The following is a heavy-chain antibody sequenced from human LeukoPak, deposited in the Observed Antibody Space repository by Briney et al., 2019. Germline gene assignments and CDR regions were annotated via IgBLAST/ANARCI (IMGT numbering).Heavy chain of an antibody. D-gene: IGHD3-16*01. Sequence: PGGSLRLSCAASGFTVSSNYMSWVRQAPGKGLEWVSVIYSGGSTYYADSVKGRFTISRDNSKNTVYLQMNSLRAEDTAVYYCARGLRAYYDSPLYWYFDLWGRGTLVTVSS. V-gene: IGHV3-53*01. J-gene: IGHJ2*01. CDR2: IYSGGST. CDR1: GFTVSSNY. CDR3: ARGLRAYYDSPLYWYFDL.